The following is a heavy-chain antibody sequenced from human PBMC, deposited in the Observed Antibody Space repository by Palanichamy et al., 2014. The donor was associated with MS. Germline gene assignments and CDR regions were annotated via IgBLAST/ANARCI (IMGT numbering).Heavy chain of an antibody. D-gene: IGHD3-22*01. CDR2: ISGSSDRI. CDR3: TRQDYHHSSGWGY. CDR1: GFTFSTYN. Sequence: EVQLVEVVGEAWYSLGGPVRLSCAASGFTFSTYNMNWVRQTPGKGLEWVSYISGSSDRIHYADSVRGRFVISRDNAKNSLYLQMNSLRAEDTAFYYCTRQDYHHSSGWGYWGQGTLVTVSS. J-gene: IGHJ4*02. V-gene: IGHV3-48*04.